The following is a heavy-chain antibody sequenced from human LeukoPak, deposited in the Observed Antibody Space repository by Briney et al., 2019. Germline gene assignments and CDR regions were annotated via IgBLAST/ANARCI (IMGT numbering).Heavy chain of an antibody. CDR2: ITPAGSGD. CDR3: ARLMGTVTTYDY. D-gene: IGHD1-7*01. CDR1: GFTFSNHW. Sequence: GGSLRLSCVASGFTFSNHWMSWVRQAPGKGLEWVASITPAGSGDYYMDSVKGRFTISRDNAENSMDLQMNSLGAEDTAVYYCARLMGTVTTYDYWGQGTLVTVSS. J-gene: IGHJ4*02. V-gene: IGHV3-7*01.